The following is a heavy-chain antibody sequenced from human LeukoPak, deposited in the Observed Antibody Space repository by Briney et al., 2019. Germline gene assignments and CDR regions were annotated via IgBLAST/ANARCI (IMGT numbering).Heavy chain of an antibody. CDR1: GFTFSDYS. D-gene: IGHD3-22*01. Sequence: GGSLRLSCAASGFTFSDYSMTWVRRAPGKGLEWVSHISSGSTTIYYAESVKGRFTISRDNAKKSLYLQMNSLRAEDTAVYYCASREGYYYDSSGIALGIWGQGTLVTVSS. CDR3: ASREGYYYDSSGIALGI. J-gene: IGHJ4*02. V-gene: IGHV3-48*01. CDR2: ISSGSTTI.